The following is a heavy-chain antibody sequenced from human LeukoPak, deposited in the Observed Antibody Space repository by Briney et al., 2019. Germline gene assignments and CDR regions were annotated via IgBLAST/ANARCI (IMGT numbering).Heavy chain of an antibody. V-gene: IGHV3-74*01. CDR3: ARDKARGSLLGPRTAAPATFDY. CDR1: GFTFSSYW. D-gene: IGHD6-13*01. CDR2: INSDGSST. Sequence: SGGSLRLSCAASGFTFSSYWMHWVRQAPGKGLVWVSRINSDGSSTSYADSVRGRFTISRDNSKNTLYLQMNSLRNEDTAVYFCARDKARGSLLGPRTAAPATFDYWGQGTLVTVSS. J-gene: IGHJ4*02.